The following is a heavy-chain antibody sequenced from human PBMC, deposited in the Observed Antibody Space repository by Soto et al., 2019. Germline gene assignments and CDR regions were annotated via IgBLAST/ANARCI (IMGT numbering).Heavy chain of an antibody. D-gene: IGHD4-17*01. CDR3: ARDLTTVLDY. CDR2: ISSSSSYI. V-gene: IGHV3-21*01. J-gene: IGHJ4*02. Sequence: PGGSLRLSCTASGFTFSNYEMHWVRQAPGKGLEWVSSISSSSSYIYYADSVKGRFTISRDNAKNSLYLQMNSLRAEDTAVYYCARDLTTVLDYWGQGTLVTVSS. CDR1: GFTFSNYE.